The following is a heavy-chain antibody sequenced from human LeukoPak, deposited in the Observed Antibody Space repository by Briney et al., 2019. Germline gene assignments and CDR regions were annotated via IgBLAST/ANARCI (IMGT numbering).Heavy chain of an antibody. CDR1: GFTFSSYG. CDR2: IWYDGSNK. J-gene: IGHJ4*02. D-gene: IGHD3-10*01. CDR3: ARVEVTSGSIDY. V-gene: IGHV3-33*01. Sequence: GRSLRLSCAASGFTFSSYGVHWVRQAPGKGLEWVAVIWYDGSNKYYADSVKGRFTISRDNSKNTLYLQMNSLRAEDTAVYYCARVEVTSGSIDYWGQGTLVTVSS.